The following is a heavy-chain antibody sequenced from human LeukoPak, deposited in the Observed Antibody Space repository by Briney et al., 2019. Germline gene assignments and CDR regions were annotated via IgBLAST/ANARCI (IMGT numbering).Heavy chain of an antibody. CDR1: GFTFSSYA. CDR3: AKTPHGSRIGGIRNYFDC. CDR2: ISGSGGST. V-gene: IGHV3-23*01. D-gene: IGHD3-16*01. Sequence: PGGSLRLSCAASGFTFSSYAMSWVRQAPGKGLEWVSAISGSGGSTYYADSVKGRSTISRDNSKNTLYLQMNSLRAEDTAVYYCAKTPHGSRIGGIRNYFDCWGQGTLVTVSS. J-gene: IGHJ4*02.